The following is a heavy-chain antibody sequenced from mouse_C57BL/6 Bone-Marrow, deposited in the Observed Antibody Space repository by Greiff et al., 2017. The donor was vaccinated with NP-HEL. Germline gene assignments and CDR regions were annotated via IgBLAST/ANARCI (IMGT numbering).Heavy chain of an antibody. CDR1: GFSFNTYA. V-gene: IGHV10-1*01. CDR3: VTPYYYGSSYYAMDY. CDR2: IRSKSNNYAT. J-gene: IGHJ4*01. D-gene: IGHD1-1*01. Sequence: EVQLVESGGGLVQPKGSLKLSCAASGFSFNTYAMNWVRQAPGKGLEWVARIRSKSNNYATYYADSVKDRFTISRDDSESMLYLQMNNLKTEDTAMYYCVTPYYYGSSYYAMDYWGQGTSVTVSS.